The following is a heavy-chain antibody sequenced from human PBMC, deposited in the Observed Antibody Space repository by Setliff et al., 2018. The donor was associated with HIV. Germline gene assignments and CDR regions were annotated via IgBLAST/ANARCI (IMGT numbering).Heavy chain of an antibody. V-gene: IGHV3-30*02. CDR2: IWYDGSHE. CDR1: GFIFDRYG. CDR3: AKEGEWQRSRGYMDV. Sequence: GGSLRLSCAASGFIFDRYGMHWVRQAPGKGLEWVALIWYDGSHETYADSVRGRFSISRDNSKNTLYLQMDSLRPEDTAVYYCAKEGEWQRSRGYMDVWGKGTTVTVSS. J-gene: IGHJ6*03. D-gene: IGHD5-12*01.